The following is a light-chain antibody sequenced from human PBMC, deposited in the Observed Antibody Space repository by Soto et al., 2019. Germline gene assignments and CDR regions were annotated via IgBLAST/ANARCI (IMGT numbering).Light chain of an antibody. Sequence: QSALPQPASVSGSPGQSITISCTGTSSDVGGYNYVSWYQQHPGKAPKLMIYDVSNRPSGVSNRFSGSKSGNTASLTISGMKAEDEADYYCSSYTSSSTVFGTGTKVXVL. CDR2: DVS. CDR1: SSDVGGYNY. J-gene: IGLJ1*01. CDR3: SSYTSSSTV. V-gene: IGLV2-14*01.